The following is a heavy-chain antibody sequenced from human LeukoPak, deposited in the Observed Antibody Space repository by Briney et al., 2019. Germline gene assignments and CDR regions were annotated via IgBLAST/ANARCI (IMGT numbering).Heavy chain of an antibody. D-gene: IGHD3-3*01. CDR3: ARHEDDFWSGYYTGGWFDP. CDR2: IYYSGST. CDR1: GGSISSSSYY. Sequence: SETLSLTCTVSGGSISSSSYYWGWIRQPPGKGLEWIGSIYYSGSTYYNPSLKSRVTISVDTSKNQFSLKLSSVTAADTAVYYCARHEDDFWSGYYTGGWFDPWGQGTLVTVSS. V-gene: IGHV4-39*01. J-gene: IGHJ5*02.